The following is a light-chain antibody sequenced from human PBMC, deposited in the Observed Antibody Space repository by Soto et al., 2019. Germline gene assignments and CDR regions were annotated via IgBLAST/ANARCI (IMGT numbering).Light chain of an antibody. CDR3: CSFAGSSTW. CDR2: DDS. V-gene: IGLV2-23*01. Sequence: QSVLTQAASVSGSPGQSITIACTGSSSDVGTYKPVSWYQQHPGKAPKVIIYDDSKRPSGVSNRFSGSKSGNTASLTISGLQAEDEVDYYCCSFAGSSTWFGGGTK. J-gene: IGLJ3*02. CDR1: SSDVGTYKP.